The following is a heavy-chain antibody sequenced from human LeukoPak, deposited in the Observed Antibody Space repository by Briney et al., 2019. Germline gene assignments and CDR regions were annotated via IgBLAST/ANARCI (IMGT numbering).Heavy chain of an antibody. CDR3: ARIAELYDSSGYLTYDAFDI. CDR1: GGSISSSSYY. Sequence: PSETLSLTCVVSGGSISSSSYYWGWIRQPPGKGLEWIGSIYYSGSTYYNPSLKSRVTISVDTSKNQFSLKLSSVTAADTAVYYCARIAELYDSSGYLTYDAFDIWGQGTMVTVSS. D-gene: IGHD3-22*01. J-gene: IGHJ3*02. V-gene: IGHV4-39*01. CDR2: IYYSGST.